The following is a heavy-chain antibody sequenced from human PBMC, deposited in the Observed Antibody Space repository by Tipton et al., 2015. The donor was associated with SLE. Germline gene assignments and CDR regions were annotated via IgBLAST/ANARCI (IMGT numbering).Heavy chain of an antibody. CDR1: GDSVSSDSYPWYY. CDR2: ISASGDT. CDR3: ARLSLGEEYYFDY. V-gene: IGHV4-61*09. J-gene: IGHJ4*02. D-gene: IGHD3-10*01. Sequence: TLSLTCTVSGDSVSSDSYPWYYWSWIRQPAGKGLEWVGHISASGDTNYNPSLKSRVTVSLDTSKNQFSLRLNSVTAADTAMYYCARLSLGEEYYFDYWGQGTLVSVSS.